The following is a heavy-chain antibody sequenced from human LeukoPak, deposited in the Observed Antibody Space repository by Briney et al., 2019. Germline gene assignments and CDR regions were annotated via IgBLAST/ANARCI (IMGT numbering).Heavy chain of an antibody. CDR3: AKCRIVVVPAAILDWFDP. Sequence: GGSLRLSCAASGFTFSSYAMSWVRQAPGKGLEWVSAISGSGGSTYYADSVKGRFTISRDNSKNTLYLQMNSLRAEDTAVYYCAKCRIVVVPAAILDWFDPWGQGTLVTASS. D-gene: IGHD2-2*02. CDR2: ISGSGGST. CDR1: GFTFSSYA. V-gene: IGHV3-23*01. J-gene: IGHJ5*02.